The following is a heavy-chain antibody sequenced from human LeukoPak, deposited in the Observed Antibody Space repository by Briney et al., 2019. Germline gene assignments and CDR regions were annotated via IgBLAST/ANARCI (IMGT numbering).Heavy chain of an antibody. CDR2: IYYSGST. D-gene: IGHD1-26*01. Sequence: PSETLSLTCTVSGGSISSHYWSWIRQPPGKGLEWSGYIYYSGSTNYNPSLKSRVTISVDTSKNQFSLKLSSVTAADTAVYYCARDRHIVGATGYYYYYMDVWGTGTTVTVSS. CDR1: GGSISSHY. CDR3: ARDRHIVGATGYYYYYMDV. V-gene: IGHV4-59*11. J-gene: IGHJ6*03.